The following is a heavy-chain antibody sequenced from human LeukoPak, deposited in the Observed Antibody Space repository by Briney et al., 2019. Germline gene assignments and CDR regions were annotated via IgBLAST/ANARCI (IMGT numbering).Heavy chain of an antibody. CDR1: GGSISSSNW. V-gene: IGHV4-4*02. CDR3: ARGEQQLVPNNWFDP. D-gene: IGHD6-13*01. Sequence: PSETLSLTCAVSGGSISSSNWWSWVRQPPGKGLEWIGEIYHSGSTNYNPSLKSRVTISVDKSKNQFSLKLSSVTAADTAVYYCARGEQQLVPNNWFDPWGQGTLVTVSS. CDR2: IYHSGST. J-gene: IGHJ5*02.